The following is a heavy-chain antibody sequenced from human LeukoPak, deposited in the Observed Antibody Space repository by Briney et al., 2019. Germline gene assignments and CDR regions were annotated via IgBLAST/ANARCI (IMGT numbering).Heavy chain of an antibody. CDR1: GGSFSGYY. CDR3: ARGRYCSSTSCYRNWFDP. J-gene: IGHJ5*02. D-gene: IGHD2-2*01. V-gene: IGHV4-34*01. Sequence: SETLSLTCAVYGGSFSGYYWSWIRQPPGKGLEWIGEINHSGSTNYNPSLKSRVTISVDTSKNQFSLKLSSVAAADTAVYYCARGRYCSSTSCYRNWFDPWGQGTLVTVSS. CDR2: INHSGST.